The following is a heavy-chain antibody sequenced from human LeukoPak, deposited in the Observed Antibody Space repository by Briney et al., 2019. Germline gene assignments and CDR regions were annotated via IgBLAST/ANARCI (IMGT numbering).Heavy chain of an antibody. CDR3: ARELWFGDPHGWFDP. CDR2: IKQDGSEK. Sequence: GGSLRLSCAASGFTFSSYWMSWVRQAPGKGLEWVANIKQDGSEKYYVDSVKGRFTISRDNAKNSLYPQMNSLRAEDTAVYYCARELWFGDPHGWFDPWGQGTLVTVSS. D-gene: IGHD3-10*01. V-gene: IGHV3-7*01. CDR1: GFTFSSYW. J-gene: IGHJ5*02.